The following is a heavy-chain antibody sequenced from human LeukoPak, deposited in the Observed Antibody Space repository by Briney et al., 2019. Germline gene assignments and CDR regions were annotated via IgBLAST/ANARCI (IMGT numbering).Heavy chain of an antibody. CDR2: ISAYNGNT. J-gene: IGHJ4*02. D-gene: IGHD3-22*01. Sequence: ASVKVSCKASGYTFTSYYMHWVRQAPGQGLEWMGWISAYNGNTNYAQKLQGRVTVTTDTSTSTAYMELRSLRSDDTAVYYCARDSSSGYSYFDYWGQGTLVTVSS. V-gene: IGHV1-18*04. CDR3: ARDSSSGYSYFDY. CDR1: GYTFTSYY.